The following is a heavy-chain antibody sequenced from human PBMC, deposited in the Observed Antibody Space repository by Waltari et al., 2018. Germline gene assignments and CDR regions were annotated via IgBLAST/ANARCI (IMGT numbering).Heavy chain of an antibody. CDR2: IYYSGST. CDR1: GGSISSYY. J-gene: IGHJ6*02. V-gene: IGHV4-59*12. CDR3: ARKVVPARYGMDV. D-gene: IGHD2-15*01. Sequence: QVQLQESGPGLVKPSETLSLTCTVSGGSISSYYWSWIRQPPGKGLEWIGYIYYSGSTNYNPSLKSRVTISVDTSKNQFSLKLSSVTAADTAVYYCARKVVPARYGMDVWGQGTTVTVSS.